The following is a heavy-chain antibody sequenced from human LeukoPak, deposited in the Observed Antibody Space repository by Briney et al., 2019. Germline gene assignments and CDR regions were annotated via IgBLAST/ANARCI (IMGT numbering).Heavy chain of an antibody. CDR3: ARARLYYYDSSGPADS. J-gene: IGHJ4*02. CDR2: INHSGST. Sequence: KPSETLSLTCAVYGGSFSGYYWSWIRQPPGKGLEWIGEINHSGSTNYNPSLKSRVTISVDTSKNQFSLKLSSVTAADTAVYYCARARLYYYDSSGPADSWGQGTLVTVSS. D-gene: IGHD3-22*01. V-gene: IGHV4-34*01. CDR1: GGSFSGYY.